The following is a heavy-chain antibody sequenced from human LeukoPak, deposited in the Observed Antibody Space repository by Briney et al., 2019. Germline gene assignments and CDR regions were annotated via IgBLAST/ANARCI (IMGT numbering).Heavy chain of an antibody. J-gene: IGHJ5*02. V-gene: IGHV3-23*01. CDR2: IYENGGTT. CDR1: GFTFRSHA. CDR3: ARDPNWRYDYEEVLFDP. Sequence: GGSLRLSCVGSGFTFRSHAMSWVRQAPEKGLEFVSGIYENGGTTYYADSVKGRFSISRDNSKNTLYLQMNSLRAEDTAVYYCARDPNWRYDYEEVLFDPWGQGTLVTVSS. D-gene: IGHD4-17*01.